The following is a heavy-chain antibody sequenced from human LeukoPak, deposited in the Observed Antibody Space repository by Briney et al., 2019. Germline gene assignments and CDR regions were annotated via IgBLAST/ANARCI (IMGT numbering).Heavy chain of an antibody. D-gene: IGHD2-21*01. Sequence: SETLSLTCTVSGGSISSHYWSWIRQPPGKGLEWIGYIYYSGSTNYNPSLKGRVTISVDTSKNQFSLKLSSVTAADTAVYYCASAGDSPMDLWGKGTTVTVSS. CDR3: ASAGDSPMDL. V-gene: IGHV4-59*11. CDR2: IYYSGST. J-gene: IGHJ6*03. CDR1: GGSISSHY.